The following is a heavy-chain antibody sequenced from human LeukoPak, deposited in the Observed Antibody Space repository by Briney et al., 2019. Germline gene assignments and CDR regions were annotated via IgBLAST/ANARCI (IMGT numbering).Heavy chain of an antibody. J-gene: IGHJ5*02. D-gene: IGHD3-10*01. Sequence: SQTLSLTCAISGDSVSSNSAAWNWIRQSPSRGLEWLGRTYYRSKWYNEYAVSVKSRITINPDTSKNQFSLQLNSVTPEDTAVYYCARSGLWFGESDPNWFDPWGQGTLVTVSS. CDR2: TYYRSKWYN. CDR1: GDSVSSNSAA. CDR3: ARSGLWFGESDPNWFDP. V-gene: IGHV6-1*01.